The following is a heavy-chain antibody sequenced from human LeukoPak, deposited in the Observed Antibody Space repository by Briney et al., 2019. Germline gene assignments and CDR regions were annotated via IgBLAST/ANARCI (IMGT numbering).Heavy chain of an antibody. J-gene: IGHJ4*02. D-gene: IGHD3-10*01. Sequence: GGSLRLSCAASGFTVSDNYMSWVRQAPGKGLEWVSVIYSGGGTYYSHSVKGRFTISRDNSKNTLYLQVNTLRVEDTAVYYCVRDEGFHGSGSNWGPGTLVTVSS. CDR3: VRDEGFHGSGSN. V-gene: IGHV3-66*01. CDR1: GFTVSDNY. CDR2: IYSGGGT.